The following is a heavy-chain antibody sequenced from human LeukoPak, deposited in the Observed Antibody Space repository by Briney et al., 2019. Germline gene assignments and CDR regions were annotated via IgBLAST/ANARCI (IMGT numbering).Heavy chain of an antibody. CDR1: GFTFSSYA. CDR3: ARHKQQLVDAFDI. CDR2: ISGSGGST. V-gene: IGHV3-23*01. D-gene: IGHD6-13*01. J-gene: IGHJ3*02. Sequence: GGSLRLSCAASGFTFSSYAMSWVRQAPGKGLEWVSAISGSGGSTYYADSVKGRFTISRDNSKNTLYLQMNSLRAEDTAVYYCARHKQQLVDAFDIWGQGTMVTVSS.